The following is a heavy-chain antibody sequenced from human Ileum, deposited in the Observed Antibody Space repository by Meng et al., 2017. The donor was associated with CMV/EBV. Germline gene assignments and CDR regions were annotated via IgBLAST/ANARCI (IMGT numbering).Heavy chain of an antibody. Sequence: AASGFRFSAYWMNWVRQAPGKGLVWVSRISSDGTSVAYADSLKGRFTISRDNAKDTLYLQMNSLRAEDTAVYYCARGGVVLAASSDSWGQGTLVTVSS. J-gene: IGHJ5*01. V-gene: IGHV3-74*01. CDR3: ARGGVVLAASSDS. D-gene: IGHD2-2*01. CDR1: GFRFSAYW. CDR2: ISSDGTSV.